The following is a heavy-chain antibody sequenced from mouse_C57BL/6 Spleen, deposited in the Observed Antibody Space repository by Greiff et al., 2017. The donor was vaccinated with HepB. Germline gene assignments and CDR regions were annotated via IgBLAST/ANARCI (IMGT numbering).Heavy chain of an antibody. V-gene: IGHV1-54*01. Sequence: QVQLQQSGAELVRPGTSVKVSCKASGYAFTNYLIEWVKQRPGQGLEWIGVIKPGSGGTNYNEKFKGKATLTADKSSSTAYMQLSSLTSEDSAVYFCAREAMDYWGQGTSVTVSS. J-gene: IGHJ4*01. CDR1: GYAFTNYL. CDR2: IKPGSGGT. CDR3: AREAMDY.